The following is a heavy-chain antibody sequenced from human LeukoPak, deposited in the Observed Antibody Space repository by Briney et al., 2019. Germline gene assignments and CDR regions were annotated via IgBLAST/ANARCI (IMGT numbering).Heavy chain of an antibody. CDR3: GREVRGHLFDY. Sequence: ASVKVSCKASGYTFTSYDIHWVGQATGQGLEWMGWINPNSGGTNYAQKFQGRVTMTRDTSISTAYMERSRLRSDDTAVYYCGREVRGHLFDYWGQGNLVTVSS. V-gene: IGHV1-2*02. J-gene: IGHJ4*02. CDR1: GYTFTSYD. CDR2: INPNSGGT.